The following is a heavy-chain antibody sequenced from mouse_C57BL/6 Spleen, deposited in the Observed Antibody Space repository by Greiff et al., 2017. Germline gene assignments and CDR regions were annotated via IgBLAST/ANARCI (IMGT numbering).Heavy chain of an antibody. CDR3: ARGYDYDRAMDY. CDR2: IHPNSGST. V-gene: IGHV1-64*01. D-gene: IGHD2-4*01. J-gene: IGHJ4*01. CDR1: GYTFTSYW. Sequence: VQLQQPGAELVKPGASVKLSCKASGYTFTSYWLHWVKQRPGQGLEWIGMIHPNSGSTNYNEKFKSKATLTVDKSSSTAYMQLSSLTSEDSAVYYCARGYDYDRAMDYWGQGTSVTVSS.